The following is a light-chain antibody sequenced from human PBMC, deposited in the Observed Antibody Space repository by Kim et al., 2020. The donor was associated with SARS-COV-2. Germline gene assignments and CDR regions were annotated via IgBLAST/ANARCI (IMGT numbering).Light chain of an antibody. CDR1: QSVSNY. Sequence: LSQGERAPLPCRASQSVSNYLIWYQQKPGQPPRLLMYDAANRVTGIPDRFSGIGSGTDFTLTISSLEPEDFAVYYCQQRNNWPPTFGQGTRVEIK. CDR3: QQRNNWPPT. CDR2: DAA. V-gene: IGKV3-11*01. J-gene: IGKJ5*01.